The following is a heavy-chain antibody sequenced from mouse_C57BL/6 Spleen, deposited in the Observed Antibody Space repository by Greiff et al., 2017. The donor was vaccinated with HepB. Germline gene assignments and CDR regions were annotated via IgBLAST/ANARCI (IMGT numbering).Heavy chain of an antibody. D-gene: IGHD2-5*01. V-gene: IGHV1-50*01. CDR1: GYTFTSYW. CDR2: IDPSDSYT. J-gene: IGHJ2*01. CDR3: ARSGSNYGYYFDY. Sequence: VQLQQPGAELVKPGASVKLSCKASGYTFTSYWMQWVKQRPGQGLEWIGEIDPSDSYTNYNQKFKGKATLTVDTSSSTAYMQLSSLTSEDSAVYYCARSGSNYGYYFDYWGQGTTLTVSS.